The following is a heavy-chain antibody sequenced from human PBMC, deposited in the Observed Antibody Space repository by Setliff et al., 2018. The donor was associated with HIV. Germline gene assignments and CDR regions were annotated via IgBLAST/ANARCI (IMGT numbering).Heavy chain of an antibody. J-gene: IGHJ6*02. D-gene: IGHD2-15*01. V-gene: IGHV4-31*03. CDR2: IYYNGRT. Sequence: PSETLSLTCTVSGGSISSGGYYWNWIRQYPVKGLEWIGHIYYNGRTLFNPALGTRLNMSVDTSENQFSLHLNSVTAADTAVYYCVRERRRSPHSHGLDVWGQGTTVTVSS. CDR3: VRERRRSPHSHGLDV. CDR1: GGSISSGGYY.